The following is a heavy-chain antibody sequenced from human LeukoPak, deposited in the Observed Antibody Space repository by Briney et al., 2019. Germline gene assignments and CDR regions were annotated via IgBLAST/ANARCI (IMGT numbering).Heavy chain of an antibody. J-gene: IGHJ4*02. V-gene: IGHV3-23*01. CDR1: GFTFSSYA. CDR3: ANEEMATITQSLYFDY. CDR2: ISGSGGST. D-gene: IGHD5-24*01. Sequence: EGSLRLSCAASGFTFSSYAMSWVRQAPGKGLEWVSAISGSGGSTYYADSVKGRFTISRDNSKNTLYLQMNSLRAEDTAVYYCANEEMATITQSLYFDYWGQGTLVTVSS.